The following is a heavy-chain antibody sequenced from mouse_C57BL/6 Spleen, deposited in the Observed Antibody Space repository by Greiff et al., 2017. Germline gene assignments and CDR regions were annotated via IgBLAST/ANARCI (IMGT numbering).Heavy chain of an antibody. Sequence: QVQLQQPGAELVKPGASVKLSCKASGYTFTSYWMHWVKQRPGQGLEWIGMIHPNSGSTNYNEKFKSKATLTVDKSSSTAYMQLSSLTSEDSAVYYCAREVQLRPRYFDYWGQGTTLTVSS. CDR2: IHPNSGST. J-gene: IGHJ2*01. CDR3: AREVQLRPRYFDY. CDR1: GYTFTSYW. D-gene: IGHD3-2*02. V-gene: IGHV1-64*01.